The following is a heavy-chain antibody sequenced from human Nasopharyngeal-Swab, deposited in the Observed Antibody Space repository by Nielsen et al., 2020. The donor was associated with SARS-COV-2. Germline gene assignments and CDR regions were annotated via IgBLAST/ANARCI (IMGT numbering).Heavy chain of an antibody. CDR1: GFTFSDYY. CDR2: ISGSSSHT. Sequence: GESLKISCAASGFTFSDYYMSWIRHIPGKGLEWVSYISGSSSHTSYADSGKGRFTISRDNAKNSLYLEMTSLRADDTAVYYCARTSYYGSGSLDYWVQGTQVTVSS. J-gene: IGHJ4*02. CDR3: ARTSYYGSGSLDY. D-gene: IGHD3-10*01. V-gene: IGHV3-11*03.